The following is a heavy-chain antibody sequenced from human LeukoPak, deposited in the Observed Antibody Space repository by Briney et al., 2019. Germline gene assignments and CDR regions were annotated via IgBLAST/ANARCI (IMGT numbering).Heavy chain of an antibody. J-gene: IGHJ5*02. CDR1: GFTFSSYE. CDR2: INHSGST. CDR3: ASLPIAAAAKGGNWFDP. Sequence: PGGSLRLSCAASGFTFSSYEMNWVRQPPGKGLEWIGEINHSGSTDYNPSLKSRVTISVDTSKNQFSLKLSSVTAADTAVYYYASLPIAAAAKGGNWFDPWGQGTLVTVSS. D-gene: IGHD6-13*01. V-gene: IGHV4-34*01.